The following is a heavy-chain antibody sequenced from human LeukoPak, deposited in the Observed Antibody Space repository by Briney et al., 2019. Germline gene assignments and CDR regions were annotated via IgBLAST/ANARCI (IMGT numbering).Heavy chain of an antibody. CDR2: IYYSGST. CDR1: GGSISSYY. V-gene: IGHV4-59*01. Sequence: SETLSLTCTVSGGSISSYYWSWIRQPPGKGLEWIGYIYYSGSTNYNPSLKSRVTISVDTSKNQFSLKLSSVTAADTAVYYCARVISKGLWLRRIDYWGQGTLVTVSS. J-gene: IGHJ4*02. D-gene: IGHD3-10*01. CDR3: ARVISKGLWLRRIDY.